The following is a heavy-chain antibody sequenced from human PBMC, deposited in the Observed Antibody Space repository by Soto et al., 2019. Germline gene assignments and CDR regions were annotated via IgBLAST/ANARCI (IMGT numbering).Heavy chain of an antibody. D-gene: IGHD5-12*01. J-gene: IGHJ4*02. CDR3: ARATRSGSPHFDH. Sequence: GASVKVSCKGAGYTFSNYYMHWVRQAPGQGLEWMGIINPSGDSTSYAQEFQGRVTMTRETFTSTLYMELSSLRSEDTAVYYCARATRSGSPHFDHWGQGTLVTVSS. V-gene: IGHV1-46*01. CDR1: GYTFSNYY. CDR2: INPSGDST.